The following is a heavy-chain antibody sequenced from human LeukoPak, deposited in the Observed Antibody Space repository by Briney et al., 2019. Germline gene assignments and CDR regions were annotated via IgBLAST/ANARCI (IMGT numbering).Heavy chain of an antibody. CDR2: INSDGSST. V-gene: IGHV3-74*01. Sequence: GGSLRLSCAASGFTFSSYWMHWVRQAPGKGLVWVSRINSDGSSTSYADSVKGRFTISRDNAKNTLYLQMNSLRAEDTAVYYCARDRENSYGLHYFDYWGQGTLVTVSS. D-gene: IGHD5-18*01. CDR1: GFTFSSYW. CDR3: ARDRENSYGLHYFDY. J-gene: IGHJ4*02.